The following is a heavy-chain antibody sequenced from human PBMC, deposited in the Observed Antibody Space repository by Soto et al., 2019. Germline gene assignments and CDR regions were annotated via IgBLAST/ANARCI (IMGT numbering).Heavy chain of an antibody. V-gene: IGHV4-34*01. J-gene: IGHJ5*02. CDR2: INHTGGT. D-gene: IGHD3-3*01. CDR1: GGSFNGYY. CDR3: ATRITVFGLLIPPFDP. Sequence: SEPLSLTCAVSGGSFNGYYWNWIRQPPGKGLEWIGEINHTGGTHYNPSLKSRVTMSVDTSKNQFSLRLSSVTAADTAIYYCATRITVFGLLIPPFDPWGQGTQVTVSS.